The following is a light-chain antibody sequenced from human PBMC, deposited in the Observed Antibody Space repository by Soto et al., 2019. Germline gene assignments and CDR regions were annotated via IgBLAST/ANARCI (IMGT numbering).Light chain of an antibody. Sequence: EIVMTQSPATLSLSPGERATLSCRASQSVSSNLAWYQQKPGQAPSLLIYGASTRATGIPARFSCSGSGTEFTLTLSSLQSEDFEVYYCQQYHNWPPYTFGQGPELEIK. CDR1: QSVSSN. CDR2: GAS. CDR3: QQYHNWPPYT. J-gene: IGKJ2*01. V-gene: IGKV3-15*01.